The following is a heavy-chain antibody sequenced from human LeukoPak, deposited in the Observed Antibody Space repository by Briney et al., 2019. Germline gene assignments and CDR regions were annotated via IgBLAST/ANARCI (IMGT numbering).Heavy chain of an antibody. V-gene: IGHV3-23*01. J-gene: IGHJ6*02. CDR2: IGASGDSA. CDR3: ARESGTSCSYYYYGMDV. Sequence: PGGSLRLSCAGSGFTFSSYAMNWVRQAPGMGLEWVAGIGASGDSAYYADSVKGRFTISRDNSKNTLHLQMNSLRAEDTAVYYCARESGTSCSYYYYGMDVWGQGTTVTVSS. CDR1: GFTFSSYA. D-gene: IGHD2-2*01.